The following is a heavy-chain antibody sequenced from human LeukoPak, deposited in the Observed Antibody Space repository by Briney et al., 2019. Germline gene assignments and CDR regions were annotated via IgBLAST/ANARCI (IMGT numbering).Heavy chain of an antibody. J-gene: IGHJ4*02. CDR2: ISSSSIYI. CDR3: AKSQVGRQFDY. Sequence: PGGSLRLSCAASGFTFSSYSMNWVRQAPGKGLEWVSSISSSSIYIYYADSVKGRFTISRDNSKNTLYLQMNSLRAEDTAVYYCAKSQVGRQFDYWGRGTLVTVSS. V-gene: IGHV3-21*04. CDR1: GFTFSSYS.